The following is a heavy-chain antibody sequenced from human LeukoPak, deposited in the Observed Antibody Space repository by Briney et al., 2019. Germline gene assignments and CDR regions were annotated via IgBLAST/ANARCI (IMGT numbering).Heavy chain of an antibody. Sequence: PGGSLRLSCAASGFIFSSYSMNWVRQAPGKGLEWVSVIDNGGSTYYADSVKGRFTISRDNSNNAVYLQMNSLRADDTAVYYCARDGSARSLANWGQGTLVSVSS. CDR2: IDNGGST. D-gene: IGHD6-6*01. V-gene: IGHV3-53*01. J-gene: IGHJ4*02. CDR3: ARDGSARSLAN. CDR1: GFIFSSYS.